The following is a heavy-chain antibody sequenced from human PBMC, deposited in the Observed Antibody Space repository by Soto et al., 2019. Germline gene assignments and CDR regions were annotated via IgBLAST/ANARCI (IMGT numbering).Heavy chain of an antibody. V-gene: IGHV3-23*01. CDR2: ISGSGGST. D-gene: IGHD6-13*01. CDR1: GFTFSSYA. Sequence: PGGSLRLSCAASGFTFSSYAMSWVRQAPGKGLEWVSAISGSGGSTYYADSVKGRFTISRDNSKNTLYLQMNSLRAEDTAVYYCAKAAFLTTDYSSSWLTETQWDQGTLVTVSS. CDR3: AKAAFLTTDYSSSWLTETQ. J-gene: IGHJ4*02.